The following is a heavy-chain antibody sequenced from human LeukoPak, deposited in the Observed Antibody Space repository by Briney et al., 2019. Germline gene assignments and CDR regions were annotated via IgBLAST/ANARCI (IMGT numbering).Heavy chain of an antibody. D-gene: IGHD6-13*01. CDR3: ARQSSGIAATDKIDY. V-gene: IGHV3-21*01. J-gene: IGHJ4*02. CDR2: FTSMSRTI. CDR1: GFTFSRHS. Sequence: GGSLRLSCAASGFTFSRHSMTWVRQAPGKGLEWVSSFTSMSRTIYYADSVKGRFTISRDDAKESLYLQMNSLRAEDTAIYYCARQSSGIAATDKIDYWGQGALVTVSS.